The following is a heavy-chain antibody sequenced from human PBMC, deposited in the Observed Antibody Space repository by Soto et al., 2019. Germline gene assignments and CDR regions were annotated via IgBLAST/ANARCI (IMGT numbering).Heavy chain of an antibody. Sequence: QVQLLESGGGVVQPGGSLRLSCAASGFTFSAYSMHWVRQAPGKGLEWVAVMWGDGSDQYYGDSVKGRFTISRDNSKNTLYLQMSSLRADDTAFYYCVSDFGDYKFDSWGQGTLVTVSS. CDR3: VSDFGDYKFDS. J-gene: IGHJ4*02. CDR1: GFTFSAYS. V-gene: IGHV3-33*01. CDR2: MWGDGSDQ. D-gene: IGHD4-17*01.